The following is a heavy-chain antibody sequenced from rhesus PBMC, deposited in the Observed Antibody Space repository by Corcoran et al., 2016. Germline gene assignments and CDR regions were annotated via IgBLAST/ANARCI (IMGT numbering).Heavy chain of an antibody. CDR3: ARDLTSGSYYFDY. D-gene: IGHD3-16*01. CDR2: INGSSGST. J-gene: IGHJ4*01. Sequence: QVQLQESGPGLVKPSETLSLTCAVSGGSVSSSNWWSWIRQPPGKGLEWIGYINGSSGSTYYNPSLKSRVTISTDTSKNQFSLKLSSVTAADTAVYYCARDLTSGSYYFDYWGQGVLVTVSS. V-gene: IGHV4-65*01. CDR1: GGSVSSSNW.